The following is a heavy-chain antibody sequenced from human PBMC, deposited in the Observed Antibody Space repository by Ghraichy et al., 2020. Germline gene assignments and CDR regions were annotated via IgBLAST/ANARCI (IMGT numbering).Heavy chain of an antibody. V-gene: IGHV4-34*01. CDR1: GGSFSGYY. CDR3: VRATYGSGSYYNYPPYYYYYYMDV. CDR2: INHSGST. D-gene: IGHD3-10*01. J-gene: IGHJ6*03. Sequence: SETLSLTCAVYGGSFSGYYWSWIRQPPGKGLEWIGEINHSGSTNYNPSLKSRVTISVDTSKNQFSLKLSSVTAADTAVYYCVRATYGSGSYYNYPPYYYYYYMDVWGKGTTVTVSS.